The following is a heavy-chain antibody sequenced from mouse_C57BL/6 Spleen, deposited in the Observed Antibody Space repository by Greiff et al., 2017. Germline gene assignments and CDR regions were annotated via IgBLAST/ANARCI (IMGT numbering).Heavy chain of an antibody. CDR2: INYDGSST. Sequence: EVHLVESEGGLVQPGSSMKLSCTASGFTFSDYYMAWVRQVPEKGLEWVANINYDGSSTYYLDSLKSRFIISRDNAKNILYLQMSSLKSEDTATYYCARDGGYGNPYAMDYWGQGTSVTVSS. CDR3: ARDGGYGNPYAMDY. D-gene: IGHD2-10*02. V-gene: IGHV5-16*01. CDR1: GFTFSDYY. J-gene: IGHJ4*01.